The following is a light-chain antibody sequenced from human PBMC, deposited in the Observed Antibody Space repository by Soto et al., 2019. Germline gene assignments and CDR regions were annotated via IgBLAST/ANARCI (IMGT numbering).Light chain of an antibody. CDR3: AAWDGGQKGVV. CDR1: SCNIGSTT. CDR2: NDN. J-gene: IGLJ2*01. Sequence: QSVPTQAPSASGSPGQRVTISCSGTSCNIGSTTVNWYQQHPGTAPKLLIYNDNQRPSGVPDRFFGAKSDTSASLATSGLQSDDEADYYCAAWDGGQKGVVFGGGTKLTVL. V-gene: IGLV1-44*01.